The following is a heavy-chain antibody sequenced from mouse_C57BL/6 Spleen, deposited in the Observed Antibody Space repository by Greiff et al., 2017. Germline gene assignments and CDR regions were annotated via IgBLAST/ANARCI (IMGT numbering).Heavy chain of an antibody. CDR2: IYPGDGDT. V-gene: IGHV1-82*01. CDR3: ARSGRYGSSFLDY. CDR1: GYAFSSSW. D-gene: IGHD1-1*01. Sequence: VQLQQSGPELVKPGASVKISCKASGYAFSSSWMNWVKQRPGKGLEWIGRIYPGDGDTNYNGKFKGKATLTADKSSSTAYMQLSSLTSEDSAVYFCARSGRYGSSFLDYWGQGTTLTVSS. J-gene: IGHJ2*01.